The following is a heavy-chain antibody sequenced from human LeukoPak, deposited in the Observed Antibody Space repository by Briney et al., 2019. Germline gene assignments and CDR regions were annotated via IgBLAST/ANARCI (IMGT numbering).Heavy chain of an antibody. Sequence: GESLKISCKGSGYSFPIYWIAWVRQMPGKGLEWMGIIYPGDSNVRYSPSFQGQVTISADKSISTAYLQWSSLEASDTAMYYCARGATTLEYWGQGALVTVSS. J-gene: IGHJ4*02. V-gene: IGHV5-51*01. CDR1: GYSFPIYW. CDR3: ARGATTLEY. D-gene: IGHD5-12*01. CDR2: IYPGDSNV.